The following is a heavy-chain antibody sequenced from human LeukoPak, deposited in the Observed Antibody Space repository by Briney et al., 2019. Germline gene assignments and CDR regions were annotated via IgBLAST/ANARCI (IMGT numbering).Heavy chain of an antibody. CDR1: GFTVSSSS. V-gene: IGHV3-53*01. CDR3: ARVPQQHWDLDL. CDR2: IHSGAGT. Sequence: PGGSLRLSCAASGFTVSSSSMSWVRQAPGKGLEWVSLIHSGAGTYYADSLKGRFTIPRDNPKNTLFLQMNSLRAEDTAVYYCARVPQQHWDLDLWGRGTLVTVSS. D-gene: IGHD6-13*01. J-gene: IGHJ2*01.